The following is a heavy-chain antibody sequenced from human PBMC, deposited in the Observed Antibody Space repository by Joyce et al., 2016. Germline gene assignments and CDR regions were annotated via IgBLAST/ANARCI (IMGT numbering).Heavy chain of an antibody. CDR3: ARARREIILARGEMGEYLQH. J-gene: IGHJ1*01. Sequence: QAWGAGLLKPSETLSLTCAVYGGSLSGYYWSWIRQAPGMGLEWIGEVNDRGRTNHNPSLKSRATTSMDTSKKQFSLRLTTVTAADTAVYFSARARREIILARGEMGEYLQHWGRSTVV. D-gene: IGHD3-10*01. CDR2: VNDRGRT. V-gene: IGHV4-34*04. CDR1: GGSLSGYY.